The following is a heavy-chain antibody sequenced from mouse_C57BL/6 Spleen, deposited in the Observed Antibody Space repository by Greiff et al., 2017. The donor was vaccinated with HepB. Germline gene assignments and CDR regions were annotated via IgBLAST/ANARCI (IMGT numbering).Heavy chain of an antibody. D-gene: IGHD1-1*01. CDR2: ISYDGSN. Sequence: EVKLQESGPGLVKPSQSLSLTCSVTGYSITSGYYWHWIRQFPGNTLEWMGYISYDGSNNYNPSLKNRISITRDTSKNQFFLKLNSVTTEDTATYYCARGGYYGSSLDYWGQGTTLTVSS. J-gene: IGHJ2*01. CDR3: ARGGYYGSSLDY. CDR1: GYSITSGYY. V-gene: IGHV3-6*01.